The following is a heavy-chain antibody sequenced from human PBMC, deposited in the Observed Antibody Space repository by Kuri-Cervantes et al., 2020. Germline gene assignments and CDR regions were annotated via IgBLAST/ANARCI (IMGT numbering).Heavy chain of an antibody. J-gene: IGHJ4*02. CDR3: ARSYDYVWGSYRWDY. Sequence: SGPTLVKPTETLTLTCTVSGFSLSNARMGVSWIRQPPGEALEWLAHIFSNDEKSYSTSLKSRLTISKDTSKSQVVLTMTNMDPVDTATYYCARSYDYVWGSYRWDYWGQGTLVTVSS. V-gene: IGHV2-26*01. D-gene: IGHD3-16*02. CDR1: GFSLSNARMG. CDR2: IFSNDEK.